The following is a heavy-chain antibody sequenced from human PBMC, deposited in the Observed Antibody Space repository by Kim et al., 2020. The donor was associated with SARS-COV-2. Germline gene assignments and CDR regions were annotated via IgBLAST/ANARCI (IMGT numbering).Heavy chain of an antibody. CDR1: GGSISSYY. J-gene: IGHJ3*02. V-gene: IGHV4-59*01. CDR3: ARVPIVGATYDAFDI. D-gene: IGHD1-26*01. CDR2: IYYSGST. Sequence: SETLSLTCTVSGGSISSYYWSWIRQPPGKGLEWIGYIYYSGSTNYNPSLKSRVTISVDTSKNQFSLKLSSVTAADTAVYYCARVPIVGATYDAFDIWGQGTMVTVSS.